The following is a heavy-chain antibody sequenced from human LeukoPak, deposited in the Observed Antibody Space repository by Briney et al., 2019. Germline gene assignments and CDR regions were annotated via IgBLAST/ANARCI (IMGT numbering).Heavy chain of an antibody. CDR2: IYYSGST. J-gene: IGHJ4*02. V-gene: IGHV4-59*01. CDR3: ARGGADILTAPFDY. CDR1: GGSFSGYY. D-gene: IGHD3-9*01. Sequence: SETLSLTCAVYGGSFSGYYWSWIRQPPGKGLEWIGYIYYSGSTNYNPSLKSRVTISVDTSKKQFSLKLTSVTAADTAVYYCARGGADILTAPFDYWGQGTLVTVSS.